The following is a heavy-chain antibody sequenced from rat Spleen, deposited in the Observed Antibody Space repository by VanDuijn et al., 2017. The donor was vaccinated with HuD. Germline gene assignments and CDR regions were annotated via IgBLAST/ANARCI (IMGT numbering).Heavy chain of an antibody. J-gene: IGHJ4*01. V-gene: IGHV5S13*01. Sequence: EVQLVESGGGLVQPGRSLKLSCAASGFTFNNYGMTWVRQAPTKGLEWIASISTGGDNTYFRDSVKGRFTLSRDNAKNTQSLQMDSLRSEDTAIYYCTRGYVMDAWGQGASVTVSS. CDR3: TRGYVMDA. CDR1: GFTFNNYG. CDR2: ISTGGDNT.